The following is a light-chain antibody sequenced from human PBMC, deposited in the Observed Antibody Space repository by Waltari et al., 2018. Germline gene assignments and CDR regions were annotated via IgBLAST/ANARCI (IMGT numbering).Light chain of an antibody. CDR3: SSYAHNNHFV. Sequence: QSVLTQPPSATGSPGQSVTISCTGTNSDVGAYNYVSWYQQHPGKVPKLLIYEVTKRPSGVPDRFSGSKSGKTASLTVSGLQADDEADYYCSSYAHNNHFVFGTGTKVTVL. V-gene: IGLV2-8*01. J-gene: IGLJ1*01. CDR1: NSDVGAYNY. CDR2: EVT.